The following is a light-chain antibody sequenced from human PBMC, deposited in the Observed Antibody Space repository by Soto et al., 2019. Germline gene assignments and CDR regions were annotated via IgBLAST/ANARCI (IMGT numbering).Light chain of an antibody. Sequence: NFMLTQPHSVSESPGKTVTISCTRSSGSIASNYVQWYQQRPGSAPTTVIYEDKQRPSGVPDRFSGSTDSSSNSASLTISGLKTEDEPDYYCQSYDTSSVVFGGGTKLTVL. J-gene: IGLJ2*01. CDR3: QSYDTSSVV. V-gene: IGLV6-57*04. CDR2: EDK. CDR1: SGSIASNY.